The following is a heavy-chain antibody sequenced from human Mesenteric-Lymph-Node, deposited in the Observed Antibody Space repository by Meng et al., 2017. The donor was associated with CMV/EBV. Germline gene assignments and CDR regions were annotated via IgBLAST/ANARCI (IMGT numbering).Heavy chain of an antibody. Sequence: SETLSLTCTVSGGSISSYYWSWIRQPPGKGLEWIGYISYSGSTKYNPSLKSRVTISVDTSKNQFSLRLSSVTAADTAVYYCASSYEAFYYFDYWGQGTLVTVSS. CDR3: ASSYEAFYYFDY. D-gene: IGHD3-16*01. CDR2: ISYSGST. J-gene: IGHJ4*02. CDR1: GGSISSYY. V-gene: IGHV4-59*01.